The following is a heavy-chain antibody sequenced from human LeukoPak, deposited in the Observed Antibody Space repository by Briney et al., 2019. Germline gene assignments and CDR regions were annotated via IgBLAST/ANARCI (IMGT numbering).Heavy chain of an antibody. V-gene: IGHV3-30*02. CDR1: GFTFSSYG. Sequence: PGGSLRLSCAASGFTFSSYGMHWVRQAPGKGLEWVAFIRYDGSNKYYADSVKGRFTISRDNSKNTLYLQMSSLRAEDTAVYYCAKDRYYGSGSYYSDYWGQGTLVTVSS. D-gene: IGHD3-10*01. CDR3: AKDRYYGSGSYYSDY. J-gene: IGHJ4*02. CDR2: IRYDGSNK.